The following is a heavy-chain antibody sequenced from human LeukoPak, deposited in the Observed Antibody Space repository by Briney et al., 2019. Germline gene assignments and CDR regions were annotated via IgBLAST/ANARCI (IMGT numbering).Heavy chain of an antibody. CDR1: GYNFTTFW. Sequence: PGESLKISCKTSGYNFTTFWIGWVRQLPGKGLEWMGIIYPSDSDTRYSPSFQGQVTISADKSINTVYLHWNSLKASDTAMYYCASFHISGKSYNGLHYWGQGTLVTVSS. CDR3: ASFHISGKSYNGLHY. D-gene: IGHD3-10*01. J-gene: IGHJ4*02. V-gene: IGHV5-51*01. CDR2: IYPSDSDT.